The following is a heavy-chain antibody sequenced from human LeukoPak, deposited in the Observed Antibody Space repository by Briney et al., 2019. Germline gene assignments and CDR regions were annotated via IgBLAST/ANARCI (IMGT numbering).Heavy chain of an antibody. J-gene: IGHJ4*02. CDR1: GYSISSGYY. CDR2: IYHSGST. CDR3: ARVPIPNDSSGSHLDY. Sequence: PSETLSLTCTVSGYSISSGYYWGWIRQPPGKGLEWIGSIYHSGSTYYNPSLKSRVTISVDTSKNQFSLRLSSVTAADTAVYYCARVPIPNDSSGSHLDYWGQGTLVTVSS. D-gene: IGHD3-22*01. V-gene: IGHV4-38-2*02.